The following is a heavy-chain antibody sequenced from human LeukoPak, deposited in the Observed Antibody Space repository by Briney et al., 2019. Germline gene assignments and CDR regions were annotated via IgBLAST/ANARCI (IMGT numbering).Heavy chain of an antibody. V-gene: IGHV1-18*01. Sequence: ASVKVSCKASGYTFTSFTINWLRQAPGQGLEWMGWISVHNGNTKYSQNLQGRVNMTTDTSTSTAYMELRSLRSDDTAVYYCARDRMILGVPFDYWGQGTLVTVSS. CDR2: ISVHNGNT. J-gene: IGHJ4*02. D-gene: IGHD3-10*01. CDR3: ARDRMILGVPFDY. CDR1: GYTFTSFT.